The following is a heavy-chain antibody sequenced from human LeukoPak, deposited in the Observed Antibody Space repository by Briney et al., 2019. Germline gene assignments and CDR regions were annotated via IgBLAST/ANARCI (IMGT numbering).Heavy chain of an antibody. Sequence: AGGSLRLSCTASGFTFDDYAMHWVRQAPGKGLEWVSGINRNSGSIGYADSVKGRFTISRDNAKNSLYLQMHSLRAEDTALYYCAKAFLSGYSYEDAFHIWGQGTMVTVSS. CDR1: GFTFDDYA. J-gene: IGHJ3*02. CDR3: AKAFLSGYSYEDAFHI. V-gene: IGHV3-9*01. CDR2: INRNSGSI. D-gene: IGHD5-18*01.